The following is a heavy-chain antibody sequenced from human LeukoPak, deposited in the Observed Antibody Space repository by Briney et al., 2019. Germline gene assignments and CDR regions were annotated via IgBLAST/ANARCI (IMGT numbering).Heavy chain of an antibody. CDR1: GFTFSSYA. CDR2: ISSNGGST. V-gene: IGHV3-64D*06. J-gene: IGHJ4*02. Sequence: PGGSLRLSCSASGFTFSSYAMHWVRQAPGKGLEYVSAISSNGGSTYYADSVKGRFTISRDNSKNTLYLQMSSLRAEDTAVYYCVKDRELLWFGELLIPHYFDYWGQGTLVIVSS. D-gene: IGHD3-10*01. CDR3: VKDRELLWFGELLIPHYFDY.